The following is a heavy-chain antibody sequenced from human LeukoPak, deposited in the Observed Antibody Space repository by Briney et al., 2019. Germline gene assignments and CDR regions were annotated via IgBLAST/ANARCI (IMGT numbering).Heavy chain of an antibody. Sequence: PGGSLRLSCAASGFTFSSYEMNWVRQAPGKGLEWVSYISSSGSTIYYADSLKGRFTISRDNAKNSLYLQMSSLRAEDTAMHYCARSLWFGDSNLDYWGQGTLVTVSS. J-gene: IGHJ4*02. D-gene: IGHD3-10*01. V-gene: IGHV3-48*03. CDR1: GFTFSSYE. CDR3: ARSLWFGDSNLDY. CDR2: ISSSGSTI.